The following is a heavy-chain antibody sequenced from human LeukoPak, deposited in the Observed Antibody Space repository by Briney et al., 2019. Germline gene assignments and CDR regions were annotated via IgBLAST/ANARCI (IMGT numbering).Heavy chain of an antibody. Sequence: QPGGSLRLSCAASGFTFSNYAMNWVRQAPGKGLEWVSSVSGSGDSTYYADSVKGRFTISRDNAKNTLYVQMNSLRAEDTAVYYCAKGGGNGWGIFDYWGQGTLVTVSS. V-gene: IGHV3-23*01. J-gene: IGHJ4*02. CDR3: AKGGGNGWGIFDY. CDR2: VSGSGDST. D-gene: IGHD6-19*01. CDR1: GFTFSNYA.